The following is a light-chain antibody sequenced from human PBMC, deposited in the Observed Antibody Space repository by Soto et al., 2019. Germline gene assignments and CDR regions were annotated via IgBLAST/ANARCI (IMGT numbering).Light chain of an antibody. CDR2: RNN. V-gene: IGLV1-47*01. Sequence: VLTQPPSASGTPGQRVTISCSGSSSNIGKNYVYWYQQLPGTAPKLLIYRNNQRPSGVPDQFSGSKSGTSASLAISGLRSEDEADYYCSVWDANLSAWVFGGGTKLTVL. CDR3: SVWDANLSAWV. CDR1: SSNIGKNY. J-gene: IGLJ3*02.